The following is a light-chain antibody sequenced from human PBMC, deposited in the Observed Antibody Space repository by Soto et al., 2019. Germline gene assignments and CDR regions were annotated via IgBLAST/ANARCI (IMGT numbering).Light chain of an antibody. J-gene: IGKJ3*01. CDR2: DAS. CDR1: QSVRSND. V-gene: IGKV3D-20*01. CDR3: QQYGSSPLFT. Sequence: DIVLTQSPATLSLSPGERATLSCGACQSVRSNDLAEYPQTPGLAPRVLIYDASTRATGIPDRFSGSGCGTDFTLTISRVEPEEFAVYYCQQYGSSPLFTFGPGTKV.